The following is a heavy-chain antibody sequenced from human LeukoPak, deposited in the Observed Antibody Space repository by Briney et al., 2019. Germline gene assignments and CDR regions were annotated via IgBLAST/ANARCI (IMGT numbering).Heavy chain of an antibody. CDR2: IICHGGST. V-gene: IGHV3-23*01. CDR3: AKDIRGDLLTGNVLMAV. CDR1: GYSISSDY. J-gene: IGHJ6*03. D-gene: IGHD3-9*01. Sequence: AESLSLSCTASGYSISSDYKCCGIREPPGEGQGGFGIICHGGSTYYAQSLKGRFTISRDNTKNPLYLQMNSLRAADTAVYYCAKDIRGDLLTGNVLMAVWGKGTTATVSS.